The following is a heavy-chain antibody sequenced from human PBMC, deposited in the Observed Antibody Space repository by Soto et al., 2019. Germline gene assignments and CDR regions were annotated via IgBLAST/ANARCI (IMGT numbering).Heavy chain of an antibody. Sequence: QVQLVQSGAEVKKPGSSVKVSCKASGGTFSSYAISWVRQAPGQGLEWMGGIIPIFGTANYAQKFQGRVTITADKSTSTAYMERSSLRSEDTAVYYCARGSGDGYSSYYYGMDVRGQGTTVTVSS. V-gene: IGHV1-69*06. CDR2: IIPIFGTA. CDR1: GGTFSSYA. CDR3: ARGSGDGYSSYYYGMDV. J-gene: IGHJ6*02. D-gene: IGHD3-3*01.